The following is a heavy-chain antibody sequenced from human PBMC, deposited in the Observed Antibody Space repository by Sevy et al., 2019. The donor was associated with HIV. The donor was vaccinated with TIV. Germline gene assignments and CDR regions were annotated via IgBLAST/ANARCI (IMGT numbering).Heavy chain of an antibody. CDR2: ISWNSGSI. Sequence: GGYLRLSCAASGFTFDDYAMHWVRQAPGKGLEWVSGISWNSGSIGYADSVKGRFTISRDNAKNSLYLQMNSLRAEDTALYYCAKDRGSGSYSRGVYYYGMDVWGQGTTVTVSS. CDR1: GFTFDDYA. D-gene: IGHD1-26*01. J-gene: IGHJ6*02. V-gene: IGHV3-9*01. CDR3: AKDRGSGSYSRGVYYYGMDV.